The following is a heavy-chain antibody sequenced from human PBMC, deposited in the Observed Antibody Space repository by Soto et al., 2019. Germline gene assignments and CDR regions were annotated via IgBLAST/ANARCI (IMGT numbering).Heavy chain of an antibody. V-gene: IGHV4-39*01. CDR2: IYHSGNT. CDR1: RRSISSYIPF. J-gene: IGHJ3*02. D-gene: IGHD3-10*01. CDR3: ARHTDCGSGSSCLGSDNMDTDAFDI. Sequence: SAPLSLSSTFPRRSISSYIPFCGSISQPPGQGLEWIGTIYHSGNTHYNPSLRSRVTISMDTSKNQFSLRLTSVTAADTAVYYCARHTDCGSGSSCLGSDNMDTDAFDIWGQGTMVT.